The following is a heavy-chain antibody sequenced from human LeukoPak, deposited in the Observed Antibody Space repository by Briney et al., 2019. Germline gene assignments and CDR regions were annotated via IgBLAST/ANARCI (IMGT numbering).Heavy chain of an antibody. Sequence: SVKVSCKASGGTFSSYAISWVRQAPGQGLEWMGGIIPIFGTANYAQKFQGRVTITADESTSTAYMELSSLRSEDTAVYYCASSSMTLRGFDYWGQGTLVTVSS. D-gene: IGHD2/OR15-2a*01. CDR2: IIPIFGTA. V-gene: IGHV1-69*13. CDR1: GGTFSSYA. CDR3: ASSSMTLRGFDY. J-gene: IGHJ4*02.